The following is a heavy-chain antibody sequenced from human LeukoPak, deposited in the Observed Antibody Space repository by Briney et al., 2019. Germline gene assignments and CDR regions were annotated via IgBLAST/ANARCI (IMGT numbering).Heavy chain of an antibody. Sequence: GGSLRLSWAASGFTFGDCWMSWVRQVPGKGLEWVARIKRTTDGGPTDYAAPVKGRFSISRDDSIHTLYLQMNSLTLEDTAVYYCSAGLGTSDLDYWGQGTLVTVSS. V-gene: IGHV3-15*01. CDR1: GFTFGDCW. D-gene: IGHD7-27*01. CDR3: SAGLGTSDLDY. CDR2: IKRTTDGGPT. J-gene: IGHJ4*02.